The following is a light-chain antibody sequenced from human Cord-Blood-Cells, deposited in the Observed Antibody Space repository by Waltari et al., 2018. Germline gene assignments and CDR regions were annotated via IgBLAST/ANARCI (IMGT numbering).Light chain of an antibody. CDR2: EDN. J-gene: IGLJ2*01. Sequence: NFMLTQPHSVSESPGKTVTISCTRSSGSIASNYVQWYQQRPGSSPTTVIYEDNQRPSGVPDRFSGSIDSSSNSASLTISGLKTEDEVGYYCQSYDSSTYVVFGGGTKLTVL. CDR3: QSYDSSTYVV. CDR1: SGSIASNY. V-gene: IGLV6-57*01.